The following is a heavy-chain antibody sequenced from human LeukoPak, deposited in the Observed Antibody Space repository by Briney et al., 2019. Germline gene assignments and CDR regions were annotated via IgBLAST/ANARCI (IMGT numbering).Heavy chain of an antibody. CDR1: GFTFSSYA. J-gene: IGHJ4*02. CDR3: ARDLSGGGLDY. Sequence: GGSLRLSCTASGFTFSSYAMHGVRQAPGKGLECVAVISYDGSNEHYADSVKGRFTISRDNSENTLYLQMNSLRVEDTAVYYCARDLSGGGLDYWGQGTLVTVSS. D-gene: IGHD3-10*01. V-gene: IGHV3-30-3*01. CDR2: ISYDGSNE.